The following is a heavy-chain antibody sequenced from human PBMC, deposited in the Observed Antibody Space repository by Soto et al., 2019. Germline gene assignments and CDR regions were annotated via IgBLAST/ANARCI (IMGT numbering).Heavy chain of an antibody. J-gene: IGHJ3*02. Sequence: QVQLVQSGAEVKKPGSSVKVSCKASGGTFSSYAISWVRQAPGQGLEWMGGIIPIFGTANYAQKFQGRVTITADESTSTAYMKLSSLRSEDTAVYYCARRKAGPTGPSGSYSGAFDIWGQGTMVTVS. V-gene: IGHV1-69*01. CDR1: GGTFSSYA. CDR2: IIPIFGTA. CDR3: ARRKAGPTGPSGSYSGAFDI. D-gene: IGHD1-26*01.